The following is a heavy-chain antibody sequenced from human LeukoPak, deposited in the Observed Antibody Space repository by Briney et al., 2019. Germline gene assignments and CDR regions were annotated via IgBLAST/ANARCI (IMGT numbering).Heavy chain of an antibody. J-gene: IGHJ5*02. Sequence: SETLSLTCSVAGGSISGYYWMWIRQPPGKGLEWIGYLYYSGDTKYSPSLKSRVTISEDTSKNQASLKLRSVTAADTAVYYCARVSGKRITIFGVVITGGWFDPWGQGTLVTVSS. CDR3: ARVSGKRITIFGVVITGGWFDP. CDR1: GGSISGYY. CDR2: LYYSGDT. V-gene: IGHV4-59*01. D-gene: IGHD3-3*01.